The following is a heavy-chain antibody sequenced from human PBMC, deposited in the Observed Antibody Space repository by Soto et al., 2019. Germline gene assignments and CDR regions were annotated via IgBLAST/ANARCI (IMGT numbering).Heavy chain of an antibody. V-gene: IGHV5-10-1*01. CDR3: ARLGSPQDCSSTSCYYYYGMDV. D-gene: IGHD2-2*01. CDR2: IDPSYSYT. J-gene: IGHJ6*02. CDR1: GYTFTSYW. Sequence: PGESPKISCKGSGYTFTSYWIIRVRQMTGKGLEQMGRIDPSYSYTNYSPSYQGHVTISADISIGTAYLQWSSLKASDTAMYYCARLGSPQDCSSTSCYYYYGMDVWGQGTTVTVSS.